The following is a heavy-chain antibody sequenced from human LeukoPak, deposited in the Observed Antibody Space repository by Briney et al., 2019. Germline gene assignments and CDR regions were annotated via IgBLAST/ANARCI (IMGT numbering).Heavy chain of an antibody. CDR1: ADSISSYY. CDR2: IYYSGST. CDR3: ARDSDYGDYSMDV. V-gene: IGHV4-59*01. Sequence: KASETLSLTCSVSADSISSYYWSWIRQPPGKGLEWIGYIYYSGSTNYNPSLKSRVTISVDTSKNQFSLKLSSVTAADTAVYYCARDSDYGDYSMDVWGQGTTVTVSS. J-gene: IGHJ6*02. D-gene: IGHD4-17*01.